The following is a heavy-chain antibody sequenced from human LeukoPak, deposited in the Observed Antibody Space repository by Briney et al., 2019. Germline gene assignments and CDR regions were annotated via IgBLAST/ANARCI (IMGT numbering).Heavy chain of an antibody. D-gene: IGHD1-26*01. CDR2: IYTSGDT. CDR1: GGSISSYY. V-gene: IGHV4-4*07. J-gene: IGHJ4*02. CDR3: ARGGYGGSYFAAT. Sequence: SETLSLTCTVSGGSISSYYWSWIRQPAGKGLEWIGRIYTSGDTNYNPSLKSRVTISVDTSKIQFSLKLSSVTAADTAVYYCARGGYGGSYFAATWGQGTLVTVSS.